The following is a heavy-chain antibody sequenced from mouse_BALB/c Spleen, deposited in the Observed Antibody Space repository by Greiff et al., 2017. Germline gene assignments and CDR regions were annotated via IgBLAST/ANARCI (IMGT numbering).Heavy chain of an antibody. J-gene: IGHJ3*01. Sequence: QVQLQQPGAELVRPGASVKLSCKASGYTFTSYWINWVKQRPGQGLEWIGNIYPSDSYTNYNQKFKDKATLTVDKSSSTAYMQLSSPTSEDSAVYSCTRLGDYDGGAPWFAYGGKGTLVTVSA. CDR1: GYTFTSYW. D-gene: IGHD2-4*01. CDR3: TRLGDYDGGAPWFAY. V-gene: IGHV1-69*02. CDR2: IYPSDSYT.